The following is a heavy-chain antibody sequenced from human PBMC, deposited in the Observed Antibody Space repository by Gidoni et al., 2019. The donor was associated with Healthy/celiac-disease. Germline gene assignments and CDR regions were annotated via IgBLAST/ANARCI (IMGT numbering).Heavy chain of an antibody. CDR3: AKDRTFGYYYGMDV. Sequence: EVQLVESGGGLVQPGRSLRLSCAASGFTFADYAMHWVRQAPGKGLEWVSGISWNSGSIGYADSVKGRFTISRDNAKNSLYLQMNSLRAEDTALYYCAKDRTFGYYYGMDVWGQGTTVTVSS. J-gene: IGHJ6*02. CDR1: GFTFADYA. CDR2: ISWNSGSI. V-gene: IGHV3-9*01. D-gene: IGHD3-10*01.